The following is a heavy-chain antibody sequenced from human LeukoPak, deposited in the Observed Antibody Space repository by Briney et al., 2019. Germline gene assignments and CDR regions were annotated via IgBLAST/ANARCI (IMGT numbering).Heavy chain of an antibody. J-gene: IGHJ5*02. CDR3: ARGVAAADNWFDP. CDR2: INPNSGGT. Sequence: GASVKVSCKASGYTFTDYYMHWVRQAPGQGLEWMGWINPNSGGTNYAQKFQGWVTMTRDTSISTAYMELSRLRSDDTAVYYCARGVAAADNWFDPWGQGTLVTVSS. D-gene: IGHD6-13*01. CDR1: GYTFTDYY. V-gene: IGHV1-2*04.